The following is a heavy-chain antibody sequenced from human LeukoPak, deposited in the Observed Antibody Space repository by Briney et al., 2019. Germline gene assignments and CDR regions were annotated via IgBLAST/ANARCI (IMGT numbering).Heavy chain of an antibody. CDR2: INQDGSEE. CDR1: GFTFSNYW. V-gene: IGHV3-7*01. Sequence: GGSLRLSCAASGFTFSNYWMTWVRQAPGKGLEWLAHINQDGSEEHYMDSVKARFTISRDNAKNSLSLQMNSLRAEDTAVYYCVRDGGVSGYDLLDYWGQGTLVTVSS. D-gene: IGHD5-12*01. J-gene: IGHJ4*02. CDR3: VRDGGVSGYDLLDY.